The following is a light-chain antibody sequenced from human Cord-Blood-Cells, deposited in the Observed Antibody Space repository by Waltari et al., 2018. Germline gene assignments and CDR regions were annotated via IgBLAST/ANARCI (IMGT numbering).Light chain of an antibody. CDR3: QSYDSSNWV. CDR1: SGSIASNY. V-gene: IGLV6-57*02. CDR2: EVN. Sequence: NFMLTQPHSVSESPGKTVTISCTGSSGSIASNYVQWYQQRPGRAPTTVIYEVNQRPSGVPDRFSGSIDSSSNSASLTISGLKTEDEADYYCQSYDSSNWVFGGGTKLTVL. J-gene: IGLJ3*02.